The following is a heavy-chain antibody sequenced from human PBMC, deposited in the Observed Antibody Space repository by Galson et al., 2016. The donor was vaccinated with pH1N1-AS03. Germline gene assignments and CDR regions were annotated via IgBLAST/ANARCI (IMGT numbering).Heavy chain of an antibody. CDR3: ARADCNGGVCYEGGENLDT. CDR1: GYTFSNYD. CDR2: INAYSGGT. Sequence: SVKVSCKASGYTFSNYDFSWVRQAPGQGLDWMGRINAYSGGTNYAQNFQGRVTMTTDTSTSTAYMELRSLRSDDPAIYYCARADCNGGVCYEGGENLDTWGQGTLVTVSS. V-gene: IGHV1-18*04. D-gene: IGHD2-15*01. J-gene: IGHJ5*02.